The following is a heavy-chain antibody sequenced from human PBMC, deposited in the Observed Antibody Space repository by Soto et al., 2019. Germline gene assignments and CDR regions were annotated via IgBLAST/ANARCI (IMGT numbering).Heavy chain of an antibody. Sequence: QVLLVESGGGVVQPGRSLRLSCAASGFTFNTYGMHWVRQAPGKGLEWVALIWYDGSNKYYADSVKGRFTISRDNSKNTLDLQMDSLRAEDTAVYFCARDGTSHYFWSGYLSHWGQGTLVTVSS. CDR2: IWYDGSNK. V-gene: IGHV3-33*01. CDR3: ARDGTSHYFWSGYLSH. D-gene: IGHD3-3*01. J-gene: IGHJ1*01. CDR1: GFTFNTYG.